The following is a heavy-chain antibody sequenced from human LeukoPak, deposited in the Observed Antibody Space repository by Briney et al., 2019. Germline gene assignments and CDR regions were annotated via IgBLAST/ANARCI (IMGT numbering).Heavy chain of an antibody. V-gene: IGHV4-59*01. CDR1: GGSISSYY. D-gene: IGHD3-22*01. J-gene: IGHJ5*02. CDR2: IYYSGCT. CDR3: ARVNYYDSSGPHGFDP. Sequence: SETLSLTCTVSGGSISSYYWSWIRQPPGKGLEWIGYIYYSGCTNYNPPLKSRVTISVDTSKNQFSPKLSSVTAADTAVYYCARVNYYDSSGPHGFDPWGQGTLVTVSS.